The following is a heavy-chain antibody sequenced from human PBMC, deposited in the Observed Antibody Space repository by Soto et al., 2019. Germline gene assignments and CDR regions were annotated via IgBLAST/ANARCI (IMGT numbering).Heavy chain of an antibody. CDR2: IYYSGST. Sequence: SETLSLTCTVSGGSISSYYWSWIRQPPGKGLEWIGYIYYSGSTNYNPSLKSRVTISVDTSKNQFSLKMSSVTAADTAVYYCARVSLSSSWYDYYYYYGMDVWGQGTTVTVSS. D-gene: IGHD6-13*01. V-gene: IGHV4-59*01. J-gene: IGHJ6*02. CDR3: ARVSLSSSWYDYYYYYGMDV. CDR1: GGSISSYY.